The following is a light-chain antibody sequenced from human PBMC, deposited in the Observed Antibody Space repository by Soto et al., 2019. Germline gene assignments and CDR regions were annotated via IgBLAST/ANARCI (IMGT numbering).Light chain of an antibody. CDR3: SSFAGSRVLV. Sequence: QSDLTQPASVSRSPGQSITISCTGTSSDVGAYNYVSWYQQHPGKAPKLIIYEVSDRPSGVSNRFSGSKSGNTASLTISGLQAEDEADYYCSSFAGSRVLVLGGGTKLTVL. V-gene: IGLV2-14*03. CDR2: EVS. CDR1: SSDVGAYNY. J-gene: IGLJ2*01.